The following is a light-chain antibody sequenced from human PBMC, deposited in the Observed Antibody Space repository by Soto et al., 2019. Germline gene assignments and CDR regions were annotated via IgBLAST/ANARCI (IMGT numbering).Light chain of an antibody. CDR2: ADT. CDR1: STDVGGYNY. J-gene: IGLJ1*01. V-gene: IGLV2-14*01. CDR3: SSYTRSSTL. Sequence: QSVLTQPASVSGSPGQSITISCTGTSTDVGGYNYVSWYQQHPGKAPKLLIYADTDRPSGVSSRFSGSKSGNTASLTISGLEAEDEADYYCSSYTRSSTLFGTGTKLTVL.